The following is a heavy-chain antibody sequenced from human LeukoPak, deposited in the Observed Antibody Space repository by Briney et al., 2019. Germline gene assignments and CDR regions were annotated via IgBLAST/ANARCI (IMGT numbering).Heavy chain of an antibody. D-gene: IGHD1-26*01. CDR1: VSIFTNYW. V-gene: IGHV5-51*01. CDR3: ARRLGLYYFDY. Sequence: PGESLEISCKGSVSIFTNYWTGRVRQLPGKGLEWMGINYPGDSDTRYSPSFQGQVTISDDKSISTAYLQWSSLKASCTAMYYCARRLGLYYFDYWGQGTLVTVSS. CDR2: NYPGDSDT. J-gene: IGHJ4*02.